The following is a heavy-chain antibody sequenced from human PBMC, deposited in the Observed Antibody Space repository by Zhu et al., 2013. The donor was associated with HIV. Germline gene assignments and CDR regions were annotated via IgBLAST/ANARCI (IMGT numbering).Heavy chain of an antibody. J-gene: IGHJ5*02. CDR2: IIPMFGTA. D-gene: IGHD2-21*01. CDR3: ARDRGEGNWFDP. V-gene: IGHV1-69*01. CDR1: GGTFSSYA. Sequence: QVQLVQSGAEVKKPGSSVKVSCKASGGTFSSYAISWVRQAPGQGLEWMGGIIPMFGTANYAQKFQGRVTITADESTSTAYMELSSLRSEDTAVYYCARDRGEGNWFDPVGPGNPGHRSPQ.